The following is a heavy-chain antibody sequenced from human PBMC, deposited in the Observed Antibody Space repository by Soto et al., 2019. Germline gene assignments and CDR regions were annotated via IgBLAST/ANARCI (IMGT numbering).Heavy chain of an antibody. V-gene: IGHV4-59*01. CDR2: IYYSGST. Sequence: SETLSLTCTVSGGSISSYYWSWIWQPPGKGLEWIGYIYYSGSTNYNPSLKSRVTISVDTSKNQFSLKLSSVTAADTAVYYCARADYGDYAEFYWGQGTLVTVSS. J-gene: IGHJ4*02. CDR3: ARADYGDYAEFY. D-gene: IGHD4-17*01. CDR1: GGSISSYY.